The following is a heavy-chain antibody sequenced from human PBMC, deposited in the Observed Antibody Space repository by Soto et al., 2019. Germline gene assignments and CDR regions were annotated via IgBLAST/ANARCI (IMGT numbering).Heavy chain of an antibody. CDR2: IHYSGYT. V-gene: IGHV4-59*01. Sequence: SETLSLTCTVSGASISNYYWSWIRQPPGKGLEWIGHIHYSGYTNYNPSLKSRVAISVDKSKTQFSLKLSSVTPADTAVYYCARIPSTYNANCFDPWGQGTLVTVSS. D-gene: IGHD2-2*01. J-gene: IGHJ5*02. CDR1: GASISNYY. CDR3: ARIPSTYNANCFDP.